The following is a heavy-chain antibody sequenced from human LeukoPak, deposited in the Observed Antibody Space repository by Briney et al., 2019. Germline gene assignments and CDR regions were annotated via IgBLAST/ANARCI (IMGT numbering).Heavy chain of an antibody. D-gene: IGHD6-19*01. CDR2: IYYSGST. CDR1: GGSISSSSYY. J-gene: IGHJ4*02. CDR3: ARMVGQWLEN. V-gene: IGHV4-39*07. Sequence: PSETLSLTCTVSGGSISSSSYYWGWLRQPPGKGLEWIGSIYYSGSTYYNPSLKSRVTISVDTSKNQFSLKLSSVTAADTAVYYCARMVGQWLENWGQGTLVTVSS.